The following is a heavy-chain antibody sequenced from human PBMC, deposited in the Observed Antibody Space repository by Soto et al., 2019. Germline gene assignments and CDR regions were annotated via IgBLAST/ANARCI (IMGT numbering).Heavy chain of an antibody. CDR2: IYYSGST. Sequence: SETLSLTCIVSGGSIGRNYWGWIRQPPGKGLEWIGYIYYSGSTNYNPSLNSRVTISMDRSKNQFSLKLSSVTAADTAVYYCARVPDYWGQGILVTVSS. CDR1: GGSIGRNY. CDR3: ARVPDY. J-gene: IGHJ4*02. D-gene: IGHD2-2*01. V-gene: IGHV4-59*12.